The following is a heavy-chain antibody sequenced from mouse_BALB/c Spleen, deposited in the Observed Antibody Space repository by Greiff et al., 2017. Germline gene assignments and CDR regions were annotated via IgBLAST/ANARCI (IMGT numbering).Heavy chain of an antibody. CDR3: TRSYYGSSLRYFDV. CDR2: IYPSDSYT. CDR1: GYTFTSYW. Sequence: QVQLQQPGAELVRPGASVKLSCKASGYTFTSYWINWVKQRPGQGLEWIGNIYPSDSYTNYNQKFKDKATLTVDKSSSTAYMQLSSPTSEDSAVYYCTRSYYGSSLRYFDVWGAGTTVTVAS. J-gene: IGHJ1*01. V-gene: IGHV1-69*02. D-gene: IGHD1-1*01.